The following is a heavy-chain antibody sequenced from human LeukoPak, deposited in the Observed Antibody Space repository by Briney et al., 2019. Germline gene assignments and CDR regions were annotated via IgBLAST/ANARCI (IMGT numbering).Heavy chain of an antibody. CDR2: ITNSGGNT. Sequence: SGGSLRLSCAASGFTFNSYAMIWVRQAPGKGLEWVSGITNSGGNTYYADSVKGRFTISRGNAKNSLYLQMNSLRAEDTAVYYCARRSGWYTQPFDYWGQGTLVTVSS. D-gene: IGHD6-19*01. CDR3: ARRSGWYTQPFDY. J-gene: IGHJ4*02. CDR1: GFTFNSYA. V-gene: IGHV3-23*01.